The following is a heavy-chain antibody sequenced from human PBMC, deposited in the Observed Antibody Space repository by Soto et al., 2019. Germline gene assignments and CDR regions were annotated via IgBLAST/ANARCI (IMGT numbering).Heavy chain of an antibody. J-gene: IGHJ4*02. CDR1: GGSISSSSYY. CDR3: ASPCSGGSCYSGSLWDY. Sequence: QLQLQESGPGLVKPSETLFLTCTVSGGSISSSSYYWGWIRQPPGKGLEWIGSIYYSGSTYYNPSLKSRVTISVDTSKNQFSLKLSSVTAADTAVYYCASPCSGGSCYSGSLWDYWGQGTLVTVSS. V-gene: IGHV4-39*01. D-gene: IGHD2-15*01. CDR2: IYYSGST.